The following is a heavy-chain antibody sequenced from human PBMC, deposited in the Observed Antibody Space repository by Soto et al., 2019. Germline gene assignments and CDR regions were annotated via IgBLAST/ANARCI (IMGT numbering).Heavy chain of an antibody. Sequence: GGSLRLSCAASGFTFSSYGMHWVRQAPGKGLEWVAVIWYDGSNKYYADSVKGRFTISRDNSKNTLYLQMNSLRAEDTAVYYCARDRVPYYDILTGYPTRYYYYYGMDVWGQGTTVTVSS. CDR3: ARDRVPYYDILTGYPTRYYYYYGMDV. CDR2: IWYDGSNK. CDR1: GFTFSSYG. D-gene: IGHD3-9*01. J-gene: IGHJ6*02. V-gene: IGHV3-33*01.